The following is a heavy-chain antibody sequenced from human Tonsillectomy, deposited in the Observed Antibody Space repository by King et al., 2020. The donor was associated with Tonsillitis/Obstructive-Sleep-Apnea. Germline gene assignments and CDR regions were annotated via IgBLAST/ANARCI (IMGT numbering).Heavy chain of an antibody. CDR2: ISYSGNT. J-gene: IGHJ4*02. CDR3: AGSKGGGSYFDY. D-gene: IGHD2-15*01. Sequence: QLQESGPGLVKPSETLSLTCTVSGDSINSYYWSWIRQPPGKGLEWIGYISYSGNTNYNPSLKSRVTISIDTSKNQFSLKLRSVTAADTAVYYCAGSKGGGSYFDYWGQGTLVTVSS. CDR1: GDSINSYY. V-gene: IGHV4-59*01.